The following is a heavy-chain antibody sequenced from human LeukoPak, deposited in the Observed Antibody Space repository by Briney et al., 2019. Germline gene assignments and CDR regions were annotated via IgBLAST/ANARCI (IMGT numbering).Heavy chain of an antibody. CDR3: ARDQITGSKGDAFDI. CDR2: IWYDGSNK. J-gene: IGHJ3*02. V-gene: IGHV3-33*01. CDR1: GFTFSSYG. D-gene: IGHD1-20*01. Sequence: SGGSLRLSCAASGFTFSSYGMHWVRQAPGKGLEWVAVIWYDGSNKYYADSVKGRFTISRDNSKNTLYLQMNSLRAEDTAVYYCARDQITGSKGDAFDIWGQGTMVTVSS.